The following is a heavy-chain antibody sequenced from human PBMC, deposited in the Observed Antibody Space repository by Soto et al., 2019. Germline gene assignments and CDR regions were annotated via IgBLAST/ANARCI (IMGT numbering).Heavy chain of an antibody. CDR2: ISGSGGST. V-gene: IGHV3-23*01. CDR1: GFTFSSYA. D-gene: IGHD3-10*01. Sequence: PGGSLRLSCAASGFTFSSYAMSWVRQAPGKGLEWVSAISGSGGSTYYADSVKGRFTISRDNSKNTLYLQMNSLRAEDTAVYYCANDYGSGSYYNDQRRPLGMDVWGQGTTVNVSS. J-gene: IGHJ6*02. CDR3: ANDYGSGSYYNDQRRPLGMDV.